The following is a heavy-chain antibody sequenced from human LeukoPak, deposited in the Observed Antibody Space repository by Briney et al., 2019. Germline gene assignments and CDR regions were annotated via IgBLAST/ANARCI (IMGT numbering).Heavy chain of an antibody. V-gene: IGHV1-69*13. CDR3: ARDIRGVTTVTNYFDY. CDR2: IIPIFGTA. J-gene: IGHJ4*02. Sequence: SVRVSCKASGGTFSSYAISWVRQAPGQGLEWMGGIIPIFGTANYAQKFQGRVTITADESTSTAYMELSSLRSEDTAVYYCARDIRGVTTVTNYFDYWGQGTLVTVSS. D-gene: IGHD4-17*01. CDR1: GGTFSSYA.